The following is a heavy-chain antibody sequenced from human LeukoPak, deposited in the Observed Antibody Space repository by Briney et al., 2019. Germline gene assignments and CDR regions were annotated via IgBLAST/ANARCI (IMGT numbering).Heavy chain of an antibody. D-gene: IGHD3-3*01. CDR2: ISAYNGNT. V-gene: IGHV1-18*01. CDR1: GYTFTSYG. Sequence: ASVKVSCKASGYTFTSYGISWVRQAPGQGLEWMGWISAYNGNTNYAQKLQGRVTMTTDTSTSTAYMELRSLRSDDTAMYYCASGPSRYYDFWSGYYPYYYYGMDVWGQGTTVTVSS. J-gene: IGHJ6*02. CDR3: ASGPSRYYDFWSGYYPYYYYGMDV.